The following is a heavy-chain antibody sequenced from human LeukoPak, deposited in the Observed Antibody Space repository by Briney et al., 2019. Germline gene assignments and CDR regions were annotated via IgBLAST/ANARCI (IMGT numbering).Heavy chain of an antibody. CDR3: ARAEGYGGELDS. CDR2: IGGSGGAI. CDR1: GFTFSSYA. V-gene: IGHV3-23*01. Sequence: GGSLRLSCAASGFTFSSYAMSWVRQAPGKGLQWVSEIGGSGGAIYYADSVKGRFTISRENSKNRLYLQMNSLRAEDTAVYYCARAEGYGGELDSWGQGTLVTVSS. J-gene: IGHJ4*02. D-gene: IGHD4-23*01.